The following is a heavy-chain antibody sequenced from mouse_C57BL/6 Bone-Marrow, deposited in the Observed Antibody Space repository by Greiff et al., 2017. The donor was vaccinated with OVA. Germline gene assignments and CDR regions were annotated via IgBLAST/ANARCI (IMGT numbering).Heavy chain of an antibody. V-gene: IGHV1-80*01. CDR2: IYPGDGDT. Sequence: QVQLQQSGAELVKPGASVKISCKASGYAFSSYWMNWVKQRPGKGLEWIGQIYPGDGDTNYNGKFKGKATLTADKSSSTAYMQLSSLTSEDSAVYFCARGKIIYYYGSSLYYFDYWGQGTTLTVSS. CDR3: ARGKIIYYYGSSLYYFDY. CDR1: GYAFSSYW. D-gene: IGHD1-1*01. J-gene: IGHJ2*01.